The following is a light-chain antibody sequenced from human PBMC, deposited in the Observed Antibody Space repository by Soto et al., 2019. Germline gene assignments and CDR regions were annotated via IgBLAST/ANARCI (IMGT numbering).Light chain of an antibody. CDR2: DTS. Sequence: DIHMTQSPSSLSASVGDRVTITCLASPGIGRFLNWYQVKPGKAPKLIIYDTSILEPGVPARFRGSGSGTYFTLTIGDLQPEDIATYYCQQYDNLPLTFGGGTTVQIK. CDR1: PGIGRF. V-gene: IGKV1-33*01. CDR3: QQYDNLPLT. J-gene: IGKJ4*01.